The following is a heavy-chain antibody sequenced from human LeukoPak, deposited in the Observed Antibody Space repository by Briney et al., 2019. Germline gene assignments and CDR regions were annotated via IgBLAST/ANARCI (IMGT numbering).Heavy chain of an antibody. Sequence: GGSLRLSCAASGFPFSHAWMSWVRQAPGKGLEWVSAVYTGGTTYYADSVMGRFTVSRDNSRNTVFLHMNSLRVDDTAVYYCAKDEATSGGGLASWGQGTLVTVSS. CDR2: VYTGGTT. D-gene: IGHD3-16*01. CDR1: GFPFSHAW. CDR3: AKDEATSGGGLAS. J-gene: IGHJ4*02. V-gene: IGHV3-53*01.